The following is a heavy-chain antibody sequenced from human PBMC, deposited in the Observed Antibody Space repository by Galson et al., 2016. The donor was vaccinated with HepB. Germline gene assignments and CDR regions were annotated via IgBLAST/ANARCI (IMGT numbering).Heavy chain of an antibody. V-gene: IGHV3-23*01. J-gene: IGHJ6*02. CDR2: ISGSGGST. D-gene: IGHD3-3*01. CDR3: AKDLGFLEWLFFDSYYYYGMDV. CDR1: GFTFSSYA. Sequence: SLRLSCAASGFTFSSYAMSWVRKAPGKGLEWVSAISGSGGSTYYADSVKGRFTISRDNSKNTRYLQMNSLRAEDTAVYYCAKDLGFLEWLFFDSYYYYGMDVWGQGTTVTVSS.